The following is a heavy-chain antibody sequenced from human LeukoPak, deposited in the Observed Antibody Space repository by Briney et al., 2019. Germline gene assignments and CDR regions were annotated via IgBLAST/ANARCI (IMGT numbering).Heavy chain of an antibody. J-gene: IGHJ4*02. CDR3: ARAPITGPFYFDY. CDR1: GFALDEHG. V-gene: IGHV3-20*04. D-gene: IGHD1-14*01. CDR2: INWSGGST. Sequence: GGSLRLSCTASGFALDEHGISWVRQVLRKGLEWVSGINWSGGSTGHADPLRGRFTISRDNAKNSLYLQMDSLRAEDTALYYCARAPITGPFYFDYWGQGTLVTVSS.